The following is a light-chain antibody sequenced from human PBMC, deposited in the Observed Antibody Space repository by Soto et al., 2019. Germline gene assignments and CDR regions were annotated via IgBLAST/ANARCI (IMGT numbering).Light chain of an antibody. CDR2: GAS. CDR3: QQSFSTPRT. J-gene: IGKJ1*01. CDR1: QTISTY. V-gene: IGKV1-39*01. Sequence: IQMTHSPSPLSASVGDRVTITGRASQTISTYLNWYQQKPGKAPKLLIYGASSLQSGVPSRFSGSGSGTDFTLTISSLQPEDFGTYYCQQSFSTPRTFGQGTKVDIK.